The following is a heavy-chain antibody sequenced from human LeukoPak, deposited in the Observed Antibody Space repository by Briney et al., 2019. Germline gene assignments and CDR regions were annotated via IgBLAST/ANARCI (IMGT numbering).Heavy chain of an antibody. CDR3: AGYSRGWFGAFHI. CDR1: AFTFSDYY. D-gene: IGHD6-19*01. CDR2: IISTGGTI. J-gene: IGHJ3*02. Sequence: GGSLRPSCAASAFTFSDYYTGWIRQAPGKGLEWLSYIISTGGTIYYADSVKGRFTISRDNAKNSLYLQMNRLRAEDTAVYYCAGYSRGWFGAFHIWGQGTMVTVSS. V-gene: IGHV3-11*04.